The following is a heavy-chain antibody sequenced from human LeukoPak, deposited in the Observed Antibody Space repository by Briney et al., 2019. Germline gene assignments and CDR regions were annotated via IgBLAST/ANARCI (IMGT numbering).Heavy chain of an antibody. V-gene: IGHV1-69*05. CDR1: GGTFSSYA. D-gene: IGHD3-10*01. Sequence: SVKVSCKASGGTFSSYAISRVRQAPGQGLEWMGGIIPIFGTANYAQKFQGRVTITTDESTSTAYMELSSLRSEDTAAYYCAILWFGEGGNWFDPWGQGTLVTVSS. J-gene: IGHJ5*02. CDR3: AILWFGEGGNWFDP. CDR2: IIPIFGTA.